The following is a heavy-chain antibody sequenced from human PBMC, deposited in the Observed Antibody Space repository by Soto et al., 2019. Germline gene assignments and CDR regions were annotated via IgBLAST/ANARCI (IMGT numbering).Heavy chain of an antibody. V-gene: IGHV4-34*01. CDR1: GGSFSGYY. Sequence: QVQLQQWGAGLLKPSETLSLTCAVYGGSFSGYYWSWIRQPPGKGLEWIGEINHSGSTNYNPSLKSRVTISVDTSKNQFSLKLSSVTAADTAVYYCARGGRYCSSTSCYRGAAGHNPSQKYYFDYWGQGTLVTVSS. J-gene: IGHJ4*02. D-gene: IGHD2-2*02. CDR3: ARGGRYCSSTSCYRGAAGHNPSQKYYFDY. CDR2: INHSGST.